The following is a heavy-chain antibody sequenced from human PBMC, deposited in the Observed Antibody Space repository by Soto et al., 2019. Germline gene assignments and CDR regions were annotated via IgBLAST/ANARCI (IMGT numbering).Heavy chain of an antibody. D-gene: IGHD6-19*01. CDR1: GYTFTSYD. J-gene: IGHJ5*02. CDR3: ASVAGSNWFDP. Sequence: QVQLVQSGAEVKKPGASVKVSCKAAGYTFTSYDINWVRQATGQGLEWMGWMNPNSGNRGYAQKYQGRVTMTRNNSISPAYMELSSLRSEDTAVYYCASVAGSNWFDPWGQGTLVTVSS. CDR2: MNPNSGNR. V-gene: IGHV1-8*01.